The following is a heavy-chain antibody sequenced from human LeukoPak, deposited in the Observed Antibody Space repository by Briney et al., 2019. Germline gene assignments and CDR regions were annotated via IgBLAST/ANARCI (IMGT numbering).Heavy chain of an antibody. D-gene: IGHD3-22*01. CDR3: ARLSYDSSGYLPAYYFDY. Sequence: SETLSLTCTVSGGSISSSSYYWGWIRQPPGKGLEWIGSIYYSGSTYYNPSLKSRVTISVDTSKNQFSLKLSSVTAADTAVYYCARLSYDSSGYLPAYYFDYWGQGTLVTVSS. CDR2: IYYSGST. V-gene: IGHV4-39*01. J-gene: IGHJ4*02. CDR1: GGSISSSSYY.